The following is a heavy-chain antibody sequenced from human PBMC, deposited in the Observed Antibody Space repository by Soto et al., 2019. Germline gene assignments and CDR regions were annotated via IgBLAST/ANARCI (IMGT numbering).Heavy chain of an antibody. CDR3: ARYCSGGSCHKGVPDY. Sequence: ASMKVSCKVSCYTLITYGISWVRQAPGQGLEWMGWINTYNGATNYAQNLQGRVTMTTDTSTNTAYMDLRSLRSDDTAVYYCARYCSGGSCHKGVPDYWGQGTLVTVSS. D-gene: IGHD2-15*01. V-gene: IGHV1-18*01. CDR1: CYTLITYG. CDR2: INTYNGAT. J-gene: IGHJ4*02.